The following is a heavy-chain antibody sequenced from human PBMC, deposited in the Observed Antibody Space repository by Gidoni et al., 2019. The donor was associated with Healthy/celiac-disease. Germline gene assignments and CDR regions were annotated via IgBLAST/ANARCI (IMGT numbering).Heavy chain of an antibody. Sequence: QVQLQQWGAGLLKPSATLSLTCAVYGGSFSGYYWSWIRQPPGKGLEWIGEINHSGSTNYNPSLKSRVTISVDTSKNQFSLKLSSVTAADTAVYYCARGRGSVSFLNWGQGTLVTVSS. CDR2: INHSGST. J-gene: IGHJ4*02. V-gene: IGHV4-34*01. CDR3: ARGRGSVSFLN. D-gene: IGHD3-3*01. CDR1: GGSFSGYY.